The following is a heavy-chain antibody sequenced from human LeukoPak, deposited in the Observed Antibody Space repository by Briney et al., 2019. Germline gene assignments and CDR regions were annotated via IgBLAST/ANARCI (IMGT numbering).Heavy chain of an antibody. CDR2: IIPILNIT. CDR3: ARVTVDSISWYHYFDY. J-gene: IGHJ4*02. Sequence: SVKVSCTASGGTFSNYAISWVRQAPGQGLEWMGRIIPILNITDYAQKFQGRVTITADKSTTTAFMELSSLRSDDTAVYYCARVTVDSISWYHYFDYWGQGTLVTVSS. CDR1: GGTFSNYA. V-gene: IGHV1-69*04. D-gene: IGHD6-13*01.